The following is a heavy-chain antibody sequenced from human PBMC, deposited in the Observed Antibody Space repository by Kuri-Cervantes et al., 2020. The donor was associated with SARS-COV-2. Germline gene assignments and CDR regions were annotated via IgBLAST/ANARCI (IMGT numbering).Heavy chain of an antibody. CDR3: ARVGWFGELGYFDL. D-gene: IGHD3-10*01. CDR1: GFTVSRNY. J-gene: IGHJ2*01. Sequence: GESLKISCEASGFTVSRNYMNWVRQAPGKELEWVSVIYSGGSTSYADSVKGRLTISRDSSKNTVFLQMNSLRADDTAIYYCARVGWFGELGYFDLWGRGTLVTVSS. V-gene: IGHV3-66*01. CDR2: IYSGGST.